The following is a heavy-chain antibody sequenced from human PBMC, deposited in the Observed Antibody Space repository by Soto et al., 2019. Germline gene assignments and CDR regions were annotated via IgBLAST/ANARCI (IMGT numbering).Heavy chain of an antibody. V-gene: IGHV1-18*01. J-gene: IGHJ6*02. Sequence: QVQLVQSGAEVKKPGASVKVSCKASGYTFTSYGISWVRQAPGQGLEWMGWISAYNGNTNYAQKLQGRVTMTTDTSTSTAYMELRSLRSDDTAVYYCARDPSLTSYYYYYGMDVWGQGTTVTVSS. CDR2: ISAYNGNT. CDR1: GYTFTSYG. CDR3: ARDPSLTSYYYYYGMDV.